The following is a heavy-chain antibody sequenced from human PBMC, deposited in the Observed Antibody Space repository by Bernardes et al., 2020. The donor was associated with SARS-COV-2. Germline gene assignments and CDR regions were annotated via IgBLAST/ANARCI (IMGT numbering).Heavy chain of an antibody. Sequence: SETLSLTCTVSGGSISSYYWSWIRQPAGKGLEWIGRIYTSGSTNYNPSLKSRVTMSVDTSKNQFSLKLSSVTAADTAVYYCARDGHYDSSGYYLPNYYYYYGMDVWGQGTTVTVSS. J-gene: IGHJ6*02. V-gene: IGHV4-4*07. D-gene: IGHD3-22*01. CDR2: IYTSGST. CDR1: GGSISSYY. CDR3: ARDGHYDSSGYYLPNYYYYYGMDV.